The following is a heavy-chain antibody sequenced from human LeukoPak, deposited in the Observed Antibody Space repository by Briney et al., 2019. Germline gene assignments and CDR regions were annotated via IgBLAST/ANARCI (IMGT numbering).Heavy chain of an antibody. D-gene: IGHD3-10*01. J-gene: IGHJ4*02. V-gene: IGHV1-24*01. Sequence: GASVKVSCKVSGYTLTELSMHWVRQAPGKGLEWMGGFDPEDGETIYAQKFQGRVTMTEDTSTDTAYMELSSLRSEDTAVYYCAGVNYGSGSYYSYFDYWGQGTLVTVSS. CDR1: GYTLTELS. CDR3: AGVNYGSGSYYSYFDY. CDR2: FDPEDGET.